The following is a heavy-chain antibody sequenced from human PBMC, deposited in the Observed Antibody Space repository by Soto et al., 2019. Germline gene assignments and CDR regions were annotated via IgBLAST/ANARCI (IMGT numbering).Heavy chain of an antibody. CDR1: GFTFSSYS. Sequence: GGSLRLSCAASGFTFSSYSMNWVRQAPGKGLEWVSSISSSSSYIYYADSVKGRFTISRDNAKSSLYLEMSGLRTEDTALYFCAKDSASSWSEYFRYWGRGTLVTVSS. J-gene: IGHJ1*01. CDR3: AKDSASSWSEYFRY. D-gene: IGHD6-13*01. V-gene: IGHV3-21*04. CDR2: ISSSSSYI.